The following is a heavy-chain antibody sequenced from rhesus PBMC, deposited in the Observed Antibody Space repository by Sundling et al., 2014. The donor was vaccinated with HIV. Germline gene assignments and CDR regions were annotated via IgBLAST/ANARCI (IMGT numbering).Heavy chain of an antibody. CDR3: ARNPPNSQLVRFDF. D-gene: IGHD6-13*01. J-gene: IGHJ4*01. CDR2: VYGTTGTT. V-gene: IGHV4S9*01. CDR1: GGSVSDIYY. Sequence: QVHLQESGPGLLKPSETLSLICTVSGGSVSDIYYWNWIRQSPGKGLEWIGHVYGTTGTTYYNPSLKSRLTISRDTSQNQFSLNLNSVTAADTATYFCARNPPNSQLVRFDFWGQGVLVTVSS.